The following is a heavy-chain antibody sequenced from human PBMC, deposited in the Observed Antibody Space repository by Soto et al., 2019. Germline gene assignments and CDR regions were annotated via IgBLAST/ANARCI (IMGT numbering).Heavy chain of an antibody. CDR3: ARDPCSGGSCWGWFDP. Sequence: GGSLRLSCAASGFTFSSYGMHWVRQAPGKGLEWVAVIWYDGSNKYYADSVKGRFTISRDNSKNTLYLQMNSLRAEDTAVYYCARDPCSGGSCWGWFDPWGQGTLVTVSS. D-gene: IGHD2-15*01. J-gene: IGHJ5*02. CDR2: IWYDGSNK. V-gene: IGHV3-33*01. CDR1: GFTFSSYG.